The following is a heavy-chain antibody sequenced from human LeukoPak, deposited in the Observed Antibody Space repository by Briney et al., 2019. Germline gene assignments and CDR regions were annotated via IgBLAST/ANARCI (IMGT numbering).Heavy chain of an antibody. D-gene: IGHD6-6*01. CDR3: AKDVEAARRANNWFDP. CDR1: GFTFISYA. V-gene: IGHV3-23*01. J-gene: IGHJ5*02. Sequence: GGTLRLSCAASGFTFISYAMSWVRQAPGKGLEWVSAISGSGGSTYYADSVKGRFTISRDNSKNTPYPQMNSLRAEDTAVYYCAKDVEAARRANNWFDPWGQGTLVTVSS. CDR2: ISGSGGST.